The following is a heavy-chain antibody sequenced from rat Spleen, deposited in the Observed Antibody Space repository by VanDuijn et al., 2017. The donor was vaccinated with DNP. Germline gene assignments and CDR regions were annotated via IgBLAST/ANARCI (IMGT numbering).Heavy chain of an antibody. V-gene: IGHV5-7*01. CDR1: GFTFSAYY. CDR3: ARPDY. J-gene: IGHJ2*01. CDR2: INYDGSST. Sequence: EVQLVESGGGLVQPGRSLKLSCAASGFTFSAYYMAWVRQAPKKGLEWVATINYDGSSTYYRDSVKGRFTISRDNAKSTLYLQMDSLRSEDTATYYCARPDYWGQGVRVTVSS.